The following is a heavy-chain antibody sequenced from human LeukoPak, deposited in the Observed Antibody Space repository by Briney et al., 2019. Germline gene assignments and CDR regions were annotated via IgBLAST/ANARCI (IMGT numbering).Heavy chain of an antibody. Sequence: GGSRRLSCAASGFTVSSNYMSWVRQAPGKGLEWVSGIGGGGENTNYADSVKGRFTLSRDNSKNTVDLQMNGLRAEDTAVYYCARAVTWIDPWGQGTLVIVYS. CDR2: IGGGGENT. CDR1: GFTVSSNY. V-gene: IGHV3-23*01. CDR3: ARAVTWIDP. J-gene: IGHJ5*02.